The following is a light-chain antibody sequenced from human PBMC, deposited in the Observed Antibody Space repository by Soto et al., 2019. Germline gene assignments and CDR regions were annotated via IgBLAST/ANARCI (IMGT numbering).Light chain of an antibody. J-gene: IGKJ1*01. CDR1: QSVSSNF. CDR2: GAS. Sequence: EIVLTQSPGTLSLSPGDRATLSCRASQSVSSNFFAWYQQKPGQAPRLLIYGASIRATGIPDRFIGSGSGTDFTLNIRRLEPEDVAMYFCHQYGSSPRTFGQGTKVEIK. CDR3: HQYGSSPRT. V-gene: IGKV3-20*01.